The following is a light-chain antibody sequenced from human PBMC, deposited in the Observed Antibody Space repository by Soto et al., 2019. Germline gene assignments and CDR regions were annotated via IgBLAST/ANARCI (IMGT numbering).Light chain of an antibody. J-gene: IGKJ3*01. Sequence: EMVLTQSPGTLSLSPGERATRSCRASQSINNRYLAWYQQKPGQAPRLLIYGASSRATGIPDRFSGSGSGTDFTLTISRLEPEDFAVYYCQQFGSSPGFTFGPGTKVDMK. V-gene: IGKV3-20*01. CDR2: GAS. CDR1: QSINNRY. CDR3: QQFGSSPGFT.